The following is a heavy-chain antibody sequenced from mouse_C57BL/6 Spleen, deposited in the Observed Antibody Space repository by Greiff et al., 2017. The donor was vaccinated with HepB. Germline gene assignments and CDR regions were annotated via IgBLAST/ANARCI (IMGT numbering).Heavy chain of an antibody. CDR2: IYPGDGDT. D-gene: IGHD1-1*01. CDR1: GYAFSSSW. Sequence: VKLMESGPELVKPGASVKISCKASGYAFSSSWMNWVKQRPGKGLEWIGRIYPGDGDTNYNGKFKGKATLTADKSSSTAYMQLSSLTSEDSAVYFCARSRFTTVVATGYFDVWGTGTTVTVSS. CDR3: ARSRFTTVVATGYFDV. J-gene: IGHJ1*03. V-gene: IGHV1-82*01.